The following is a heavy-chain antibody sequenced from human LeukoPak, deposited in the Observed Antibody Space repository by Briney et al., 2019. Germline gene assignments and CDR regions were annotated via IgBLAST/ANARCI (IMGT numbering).Heavy chain of an antibody. V-gene: IGHV3-48*04. CDR2: ISSTSSVI. CDR3: AANQYLPFDIYNI. CDR1: GFTFNNYS. Sequence: GGSLRLSCEASGFTFNNYSMNWVRQAPGKGLEWVSYISSTSSVIYYADSVKGRITVSRDNAKNSLSLQMNSLRAEDTAVYYCAANQYLPFDIYNIWGRGTMVTVSS. J-gene: IGHJ3*02. D-gene: IGHD3-9*01.